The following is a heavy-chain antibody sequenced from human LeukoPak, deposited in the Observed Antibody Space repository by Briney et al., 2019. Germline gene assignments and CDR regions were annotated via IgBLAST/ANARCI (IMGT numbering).Heavy chain of an antibody. CDR3: AGDGGDSGFDP. D-gene: IGHD2-21*02. Sequence: GGSLRLSCAASGFTFSSYSMNWVRRAPGKGLEWVSSITTSSCYIYYADSVKGRFTISRDNAKNSLYLQMSSLRAEDTAVYYCAGDGGDSGFDPWGQGTLVTVSS. J-gene: IGHJ5*02. V-gene: IGHV3-21*01. CDR1: GFTFSSYS. CDR2: ITTSSCYI.